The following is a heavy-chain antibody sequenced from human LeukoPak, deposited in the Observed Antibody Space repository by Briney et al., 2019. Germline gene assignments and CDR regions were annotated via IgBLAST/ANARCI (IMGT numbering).Heavy chain of an antibody. Sequence: SETLSLTCTVSGGSISSYYWSWIRQPPGKGLEWIGYIYYSGSTNYNPSLKSRVTTSVDTSKNQFSLKLSSVTAADTAVYYCARGVSSSSPGALFDPWGQGTLVTVSS. J-gene: IGHJ5*02. D-gene: IGHD6-6*01. CDR1: GGSISSYY. V-gene: IGHV4-59*01. CDR3: ARGVSSSSPGALFDP. CDR2: IYYSGST.